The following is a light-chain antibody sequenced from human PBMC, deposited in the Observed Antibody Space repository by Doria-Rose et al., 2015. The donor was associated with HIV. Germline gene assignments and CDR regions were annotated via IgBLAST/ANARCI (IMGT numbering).Light chain of an antibody. CDR1: HDIKKY. V-gene: IGKV1-33*01. CDR3: QRYDNIPSLT. Sequence: SVGDRVTISCQASHDIKKYLNWYQQKPGKVPKLLIYDASNLETGVPSRFSGSGSGTDFTFTISSLQPEDIATYYCQRYDNIPSLTFGGGTKVEIK. J-gene: IGKJ4*01. CDR2: DAS.